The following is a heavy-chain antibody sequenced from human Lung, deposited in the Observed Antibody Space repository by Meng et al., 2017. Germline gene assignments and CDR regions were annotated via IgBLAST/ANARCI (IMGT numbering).Heavy chain of an antibody. CDR2: INSDGSST. CDR1: GFTFSSYW. V-gene: IGHV3-74*01. J-gene: IGHJ4*02. D-gene: IGHD1-26*01. CDR3: ARDSGGYFDY. Sequence: EVQRMESGGGLVQPGWSLRLSCAASGFTFSSYWLHWVRQAPGKGLVWVSRINSDGSSTSYADSVQTRFTISRDNAKNTLYMQMTSLRAEDTAVYYRARDSGGYFDYWGQGTLVTVSS.